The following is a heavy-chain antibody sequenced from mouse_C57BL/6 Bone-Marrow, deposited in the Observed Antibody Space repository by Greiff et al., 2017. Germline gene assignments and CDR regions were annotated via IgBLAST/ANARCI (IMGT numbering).Heavy chain of an antibody. CDR3: ASPLIYYYGSSFAY. D-gene: IGHD1-1*01. J-gene: IGHJ3*01. CDR1: GYTFTDYY. V-gene: IGHV1-26*01. CDR2: INPNNGGT. Sequence: EVQLQQSGPELVKPGASVKISCKASGYTFTDYYMNWVKQSHGKSLEWIGDINPNNGGTSYNQKFKGKATLTVDKSSSTAYMELRSLTSEDSAVYYCASPLIYYYGSSFAYGGQGTLVTVSA.